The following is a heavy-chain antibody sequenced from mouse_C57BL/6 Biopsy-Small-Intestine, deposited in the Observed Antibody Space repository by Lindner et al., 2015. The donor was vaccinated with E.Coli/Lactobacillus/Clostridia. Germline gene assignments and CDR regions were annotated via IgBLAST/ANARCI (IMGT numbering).Heavy chain of an antibody. D-gene: IGHD2-1*01. CDR1: GYGFTGYY. Sequence: SVKVSCKASGYGFTGYYIHWVRQAPGQRLEYMGWVRPYNGDTDYAQKFQGRVTLTRDTSISTAYMELTRLNSDDTGVYYCARASGNYRAVFDFWGQGTLVTVSS. J-gene: IGHJ4*01. CDR3: ARASGNYRAVFDF. V-gene: IGHV1-66*01. CDR2: VRPYNGDT.